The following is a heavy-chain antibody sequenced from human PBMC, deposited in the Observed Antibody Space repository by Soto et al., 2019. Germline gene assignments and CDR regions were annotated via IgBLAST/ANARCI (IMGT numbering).Heavy chain of an antibody. D-gene: IGHD6-19*01. J-gene: IGHJ2*01. CDR1: GGTFSRYA. CDR3: AQTLGLAVAGPGRFDL. Sequence: QVQLVQSGAEVKKYGSSVKVSCKASGGTFSRYAISWVRQAPGQGLEWMGGITPMFGTANYAQTFQGGVTITADESTSTADMELSSLRSADTAVYYCAQTLGLAVAGPGRFDLWGRGTLVTVSS. CDR2: ITPMFGTA. V-gene: IGHV1-69*12.